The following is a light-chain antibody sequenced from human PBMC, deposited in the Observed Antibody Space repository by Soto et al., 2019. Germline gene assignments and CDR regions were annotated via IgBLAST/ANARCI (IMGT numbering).Light chain of an antibody. V-gene: IGLV3-21*04. J-gene: IGLJ1*01. CDR2: YNR. CDR1: NIGGKS. Sequence: SYELTQPPSVSVAPGETATITCGGDNIGGKSVHWYQQKPGQAPVVVIYYNRDRPSGIPERFSGSNSGNTATLTISRVEAGDEADYYCHVWDSTSDHQVFGTGTKVTVL. CDR3: HVWDSTSDHQV.